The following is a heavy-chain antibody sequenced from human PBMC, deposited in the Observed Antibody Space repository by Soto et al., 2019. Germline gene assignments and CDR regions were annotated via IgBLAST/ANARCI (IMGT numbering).Heavy chain of an antibody. D-gene: IGHD4-17*01. CDR1: GGSIICGGYY. CDR2: IYYSGST. CDR3: AGLTTNWFDP. V-gene: IGHV4-31*03. J-gene: IGHJ5*02. Sequence: SETLSLTCSVSGGSIICGGYYWSWIRQHPGKGLEWIGYIYYSGSTYYNPSLKSRVTISVDTSKNQFSLKLSSVTAADTAVYYCAGLTTNWFDPWGQGTLVTVSS.